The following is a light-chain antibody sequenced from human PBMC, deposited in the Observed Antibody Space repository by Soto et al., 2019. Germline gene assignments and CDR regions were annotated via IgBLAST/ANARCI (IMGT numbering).Light chain of an antibody. CDR1: QSVSSY. CDR3: QQRSNWT. V-gene: IGKV3-11*01. Sequence: EIVLTQSPATLSLSPGERATLSCRASQSVSSYLAWYQQKPGQAPRLLIYDASNRATGIPARFSGSGSGTDFTLTISRLEPEDFAVYYRQQRSNWTFGGGTKVEIK. CDR2: DAS. J-gene: IGKJ4*01.